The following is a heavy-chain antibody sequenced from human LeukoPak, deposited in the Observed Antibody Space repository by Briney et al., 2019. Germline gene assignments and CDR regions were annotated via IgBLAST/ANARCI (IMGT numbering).Heavy chain of an antibody. CDR3: AKAQRPNSGYLGFLVDY. CDR2: ISGSGGST. D-gene: IGHD5-12*01. V-gene: IGHV3-23*01. Sequence: PGGALRLSCAASGCTFSGYAMSWVRQAPGKGREWGSAISGSGGSTYYADSVKGRFTILRDNSKNTLYLQMNSLRAEDTAVYYCAKAQRPNSGYLGFLVDYWGQGTLVTVSS. J-gene: IGHJ4*02. CDR1: GCTFSGYA.